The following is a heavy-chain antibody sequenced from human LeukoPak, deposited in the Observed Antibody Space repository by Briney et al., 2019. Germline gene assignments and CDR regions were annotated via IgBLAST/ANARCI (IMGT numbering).Heavy chain of an antibody. CDR3: AKAIAAAGLDY. V-gene: IGHV3-30*18. D-gene: IGHD6-13*01. CDR1: GFTFSSYG. CDR2: ISYDGSNK. Sequence: PGGSPRLSCAASGFTFSSYGMHWVRQAPGKGLEWVAVISYDGSNKYYADSVKGRFTISRDNSKNTLYLQMNSLRAEDTAVYYCAKAIAAAGLDYWGQGTLVTVSS. J-gene: IGHJ4*02.